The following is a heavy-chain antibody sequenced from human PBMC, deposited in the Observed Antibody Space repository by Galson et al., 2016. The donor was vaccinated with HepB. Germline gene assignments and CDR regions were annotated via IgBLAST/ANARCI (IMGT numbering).Heavy chain of an antibody. CDR2: IYWDGDK. CDR1: GFSLTDGGVA. V-gene: IGHV2-5*02. Sequence: PALVKPTQTVTLTCTFSGFSLTDGGVAVGWIRQPPRKALEWLALIYWDGDKRYTTSLRDRLAITNDTSKNQVVLTMTNVAPVDTGTYFCARRPSWGFRYFDFWGQGTLVTVSS. CDR3: ARRPSWGFRYFDF. J-gene: IGHJ4*02. D-gene: IGHD7-27*01.